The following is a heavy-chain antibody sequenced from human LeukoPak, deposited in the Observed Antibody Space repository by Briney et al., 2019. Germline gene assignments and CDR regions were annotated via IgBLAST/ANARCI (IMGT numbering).Heavy chain of an antibody. J-gene: IGHJ4*02. Sequence: GGSLRLSCAASGFTFSNTWMNWVRQGPGKGLVWVSRIYNDETSATYADSVKGRFTISRDNARNTLYLQMDSLRVDDTAVYYCARGAPIDYWGQGTLVTVSS. CDR2: IYNDETSA. CDR3: ARGAPIDY. V-gene: IGHV3-74*01. CDR1: GFTFSNTW.